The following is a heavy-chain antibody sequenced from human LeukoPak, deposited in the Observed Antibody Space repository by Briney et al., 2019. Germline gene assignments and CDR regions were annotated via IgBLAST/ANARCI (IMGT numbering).Heavy chain of an antibody. D-gene: IGHD6-13*01. Sequence: GGSLRLSCAASGFTFSDYYMTWIRQSPGKGLEWVSYISSSSSHTHYADSVKGRFTISGDNAKNSLYLQMSSLRADDTAVYYCARVGVIAAAGTFDFWGQGTLVTVSS. CDR3: ARVGVIAAAGTFDF. J-gene: IGHJ4*02. CDR2: ISSSSSHT. V-gene: IGHV3-11*06. CDR1: GFTFSDYY.